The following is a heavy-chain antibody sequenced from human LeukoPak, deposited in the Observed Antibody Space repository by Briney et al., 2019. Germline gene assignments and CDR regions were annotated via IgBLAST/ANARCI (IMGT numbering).Heavy chain of an antibody. CDR2: IYYSGST. V-gene: IGHV4-59*08. CDR1: GGSLSSYY. J-gene: IGHJ4*02. Sequence: SETLSLTCTVSGGSLSSYYWSWIRQPPGKGLEWIGYIYYSGSTNYNPSLKSRVTISVDTSKNQFSLKLSSVTAADTAVYYCARLPHSSGHNYWGQGTLVTVSS. CDR3: ARLPHSSGHNY. D-gene: IGHD6-19*01.